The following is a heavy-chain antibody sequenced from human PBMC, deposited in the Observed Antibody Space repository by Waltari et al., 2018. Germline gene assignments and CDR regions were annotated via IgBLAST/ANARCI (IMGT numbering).Heavy chain of an antibody. CDR2: IDTSGNT. CDR1: GGSISSGSYY. Sequence: QVQLQESGPGLVKPSQTLSLTCTVSGGSISSGSYYWSWIRQPAGKGLERIGLIDTSGNTNDNPSRKSRVTISVDTSKNQFSLKLSSVTAADTAVYYCARAWFGELSYYFDYWGQGTLVTVSS. CDR3: ARAWFGELSYYFDY. V-gene: IGHV4-61*02. D-gene: IGHD3-10*01. J-gene: IGHJ4*02.